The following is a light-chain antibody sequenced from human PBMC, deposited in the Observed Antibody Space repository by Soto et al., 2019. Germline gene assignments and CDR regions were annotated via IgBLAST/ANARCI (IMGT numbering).Light chain of an antibody. Sequence: FVLTQSPGTLSLSPGERATFSCRASQSVRGNYIAWYQQKPGQAPRVLIFEASKRATGTPDRFSGSGSGTNFTLPVSRLEPEDFAVFYCQQYVNSPFTFGQGTKLEI. CDR2: EAS. J-gene: IGKJ2*01. CDR3: QQYVNSPFT. V-gene: IGKV3-20*01. CDR1: QSVRGNY.